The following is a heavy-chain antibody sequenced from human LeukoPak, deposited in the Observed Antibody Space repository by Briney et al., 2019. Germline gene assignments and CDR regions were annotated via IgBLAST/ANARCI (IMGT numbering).Heavy chain of an antibody. Sequence: GGSLRLSCEASGFTFSSYSMNWVRQAPGKGLEWVSYISSSGSTIYYADSVKGRFTISRDNAKNSLYLQMNSLRAEDTAIYYCVKDSTYNWYDGGRFDPWGQGTQVTVSS. CDR1: GFTFSSYS. CDR3: VKDSTYNWYDGGRFDP. CDR2: ISSSGSTI. D-gene: IGHD1-1*01. J-gene: IGHJ5*02. V-gene: IGHV3-48*04.